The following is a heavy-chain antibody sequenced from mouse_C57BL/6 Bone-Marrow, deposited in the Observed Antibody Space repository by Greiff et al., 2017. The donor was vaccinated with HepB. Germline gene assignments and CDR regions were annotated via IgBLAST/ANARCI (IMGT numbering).Heavy chain of an antibody. D-gene: IGHD1-1*01. V-gene: IGHV2-2*01. Sequence: VKLMESGPGLVQPSQSLSITCTVSGFSLTSYGVHWVRQSPGKGLEWLGVIWSGGSTDYNAAFISRLSISKDNSKSQVFFKMNSLQADDTAIYYCARRTRYYYGSSYYAMDYWGQGTSVTVSS. J-gene: IGHJ4*01. CDR3: ARRTRYYYGSSYYAMDY. CDR1: GFSLTSYG. CDR2: IWSGGST.